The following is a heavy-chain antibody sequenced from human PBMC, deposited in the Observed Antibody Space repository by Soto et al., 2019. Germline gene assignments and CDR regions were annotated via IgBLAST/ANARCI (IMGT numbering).Heavy chain of an antibody. CDR3: ANLGQYYDFWSGTDLDFDY. Sequence: EVQLLESGGGLVQPGGSLRLSCAASGFTFSSYAMSWVRQAPGEGLEWVSAISGSGGSTYYADSVKGRFTISRDNSKNTLYLQMNSLRAEDTAVYYCANLGQYYDFWSGTDLDFDYWGQGTLVTVSS. CDR1: GFTFSSYA. J-gene: IGHJ4*02. V-gene: IGHV3-23*01. D-gene: IGHD3-3*01. CDR2: ISGSGGST.